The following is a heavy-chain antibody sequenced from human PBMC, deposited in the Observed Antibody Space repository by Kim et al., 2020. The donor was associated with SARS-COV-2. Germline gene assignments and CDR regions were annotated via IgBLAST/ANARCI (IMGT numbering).Heavy chain of an antibody. D-gene: IGHD5-12*01. V-gene: IGHV3-33*01. Sequence: GGSLRLSCAASGFSFSSHAIHWVRQAPGKGLEWVAYIWYDGSRKEYADSVKGRFSISRDNSKNTLFLEVNSLRTGDTAVYYCARDGQSVAPYAMDVWGQGTTVTVSS. J-gene: IGHJ6*02. CDR1: GFSFSSHA. CDR2: IWYDGSRK. CDR3: ARDGQSVAPYAMDV.